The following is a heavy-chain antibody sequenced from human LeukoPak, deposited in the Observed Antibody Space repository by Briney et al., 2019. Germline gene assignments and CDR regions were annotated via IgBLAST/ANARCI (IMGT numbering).Heavy chain of an antibody. V-gene: IGHV1-69*04. CDR3: ARGGVKRGIAAAGRDDAFDI. D-gene: IGHD6-13*01. CDR1: GGTFSSYA. Sequence: ASVKVSCKASGGTFSSYAISWVRQAPGQGLEWMGRIIPILGIANYAQKFQGRVTITADKSTSTAYMELSSLRSEDTAVYYCARGGVKRGIAAAGRDDAFDIWGQGTMVTVSS. CDR2: IIPILGIA. J-gene: IGHJ3*02.